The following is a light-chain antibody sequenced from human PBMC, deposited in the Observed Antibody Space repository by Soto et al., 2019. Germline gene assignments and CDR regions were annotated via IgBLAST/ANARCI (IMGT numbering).Light chain of an antibody. Sequence: QSVLTQPPSVSGAPGQRVTISCSGGSSNIGAGYDVHWYQQLPETAPKLLIYGNNIRPSGVPDRFSGSKSGTSASLAITGLQAEDEADYYCSSFAGSRVLVLGGGTKVTVL. V-gene: IGLV1-40*01. CDR1: SSNIGAGYD. CDR2: GNN. CDR3: SSFAGSRVLV. J-gene: IGLJ2*01.